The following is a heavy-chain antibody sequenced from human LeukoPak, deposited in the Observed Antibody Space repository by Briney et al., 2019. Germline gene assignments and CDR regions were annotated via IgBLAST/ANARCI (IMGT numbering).Heavy chain of an antibody. D-gene: IGHD3-10*01. J-gene: IGHJ5*02. CDR3: ARDRHCYGSGSENWFDP. CDR2: ISYDGSNK. CDR1: GFTFSSYA. V-gene: IGHV3-30*04. Sequence: GGSLRLSCAASGFTFSSYAMHWVRQAPGKGLEWVAVISYDGSNKYYADSVKGRFTISRDNSKNTLYLQMNSLRAEDTAVYYCARDRHCYGSGSENWFDPWGEGTLVTVSS.